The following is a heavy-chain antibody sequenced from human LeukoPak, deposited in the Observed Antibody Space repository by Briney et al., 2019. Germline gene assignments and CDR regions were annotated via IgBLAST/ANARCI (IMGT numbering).Heavy chain of an antibody. V-gene: IGHV1-18*04. CDR1: GYTFTGYY. CDR2: ISAYNGNT. CDR3: ARFPMTTDDY. J-gene: IGHJ4*02. D-gene: IGHD4-17*01. Sequence: ASVKVSCKASGYTFTGYYMHWVRQAPGQGLEWMGWISAYNGNTNYAQKLQGRVTMTTDTSTSTAYMELRSLRSDDTAVYYCARFPMTTDDYWGQGTLVTVSS.